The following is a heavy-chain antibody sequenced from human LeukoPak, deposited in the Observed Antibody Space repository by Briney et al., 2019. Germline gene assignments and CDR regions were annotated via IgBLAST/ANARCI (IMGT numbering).Heavy chain of an antibody. CDR3: ARDLGYDILTGYLNWFDP. Sequence: SVKVSCKASGGTFSSYAISWVRQAPGQGLEWMGRIIPIFGTANYAQKFQGRVTITTDESTSTAYMELSSLRSEDTAVYYCARDLGYDILTGYLNWFDPWGQGTLVTVSS. CDR2: IIPIFGTA. CDR1: GGTFSSYA. V-gene: IGHV1-69*05. D-gene: IGHD3-9*01. J-gene: IGHJ5*02.